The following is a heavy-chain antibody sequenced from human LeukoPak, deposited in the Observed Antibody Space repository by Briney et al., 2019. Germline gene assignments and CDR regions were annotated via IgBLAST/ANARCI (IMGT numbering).Heavy chain of an antibody. CDR3: TTDQYYDSSGYYQYFDY. D-gene: IGHD3-22*01. CDR2: IKSKTDGWTT. V-gene: IGHV3-15*01. J-gene: IGHJ4*02. CDR1: GFTFSNAW. Sequence: GGSLRLSCAASGFTFSNAWRSWDRQAPGKGLEWGGRIKSKTDGWTTDYAAPVKGRFTISRDDSKNTLYLQMNSLKTEDTAVYYCTTDQYYDSSGYYQYFDYWGQGTLVTVSS.